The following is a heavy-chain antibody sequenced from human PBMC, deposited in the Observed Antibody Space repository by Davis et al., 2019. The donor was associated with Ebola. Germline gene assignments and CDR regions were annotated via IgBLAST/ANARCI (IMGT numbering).Heavy chain of an antibody. D-gene: IGHD4-17*01. V-gene: IGHV3-11*01. J-gene: IGHJ2*01. CDR2: ISSSANTV. Sequence: GGSLRLSCAAYGFTFNDYYMSWIRQAPGKGLEWLSYISSSANTVHYADSVKGRFTISRDNAENSLYLQMNSLRAEDSAVYYCARGGEDYGGWYFDLWGRGTLVTVSS. CDR3: ARGGEDYGGWYFDL. CDR1: GFTFNDYY.